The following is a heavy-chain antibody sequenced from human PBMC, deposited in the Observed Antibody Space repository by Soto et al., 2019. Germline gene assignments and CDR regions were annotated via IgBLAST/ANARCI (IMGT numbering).Heavy chain of an antibody. D-gene: IGHD2-2*01. CDR2: TYYRSKWYN. J-gene: IGHJ6*03. V-gene: IGHV6-1*01. CDR3: AREGLCSSTSCSYYYYYYMDV. CDR1: GDSVSSNSAA. Sequence: SQTLSLTCAISGDSVSSNSAAWNWIRQSPSRGLEWLGRTYYRSKWYNDYAVSVKSRITINPDTSKNQFSLQLNSVTPEDTAVYYCAREGLCSSTSCSYYYYYYMDVWGKGTTVTVS.